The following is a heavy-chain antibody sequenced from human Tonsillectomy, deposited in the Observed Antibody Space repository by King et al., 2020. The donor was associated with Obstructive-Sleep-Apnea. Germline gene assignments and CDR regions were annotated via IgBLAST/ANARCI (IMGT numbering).Heavy chain of an antibody. Sequence: QLQESGPGLVKPSETLSLTCTVSGGSISSSNNYWGWIRQPPGEGLEWIGHIYYRGSPYYNPSLKSRVTISVDTSKNQFSLSLSSVAAADTALYYCARTGTMGYSSSWYNNWGQGTLVIVSS. CDR2: IYYRGSP. D-gene: IGHD6-13*01. J-gene: IGHJ4*01. CDR1: GGSISSSNNY. V-gene: IGHV4-39*07. CDR3: ARTGTMGYSSSWYNN.